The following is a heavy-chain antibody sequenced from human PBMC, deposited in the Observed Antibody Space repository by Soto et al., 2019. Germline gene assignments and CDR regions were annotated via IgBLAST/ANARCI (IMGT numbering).Heavy chain of an antibody. CDR2: IKSQTNGGTT. Sequence: EVQLVESGGGSVKPGGSLRLSCAASGLTFINAWMTWVRQAPGKGLEWVGGIKSQTNGGTTDYAAPVKGRFTISRDDSKSTLYLQMNSLKTEDTAVYYCAAAYYDSSGYDYWGQGTLVTVSS. CDR3: AAAYYDSSGYDY. D-gene: IGHD3-22*01. J-gene: IGHJ4*02. CDR1: GLTFINAW. V-gene: IGHV3-15*01.